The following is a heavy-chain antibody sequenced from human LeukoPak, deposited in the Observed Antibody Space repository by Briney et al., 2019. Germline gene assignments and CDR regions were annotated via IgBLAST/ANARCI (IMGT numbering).Heavy chain of an antibody. CDR1: GGSISSHY. CDR2: IYYSGST. D-gene: IGHD2-2*02. V-gene: IGHV4-59*11. CDR3: ARAIRAFDI. Sequence: SETLSVTCTVSGGSISSHYWSWIRQPPGKGLEWIGYIYYSGSTNYNPSLKSRVTISVDTSKNQFSLKLSSVTAADTAVYYCARAIRAFDIWGQGTMITVSS. J-gene: IGHJ3*02.